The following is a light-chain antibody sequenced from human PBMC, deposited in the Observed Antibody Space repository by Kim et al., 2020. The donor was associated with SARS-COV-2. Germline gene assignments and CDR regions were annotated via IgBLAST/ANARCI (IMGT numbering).Light chain of an antibody. CDR1: QSLSNNY. Sequence: SPGERATLSCRARQSLSNNYLAWYQQRPGQAPRLLIFGAPARATGIPDRFSGGGSGTDFTLTIDRLEPKNFAVYFFQQYDTTPWTFGEGTK. CDR2: GAP. V-gene: IGKV3-20*01. CDR3: QQYDTTPWT. J-gene: IGKJ1*01.